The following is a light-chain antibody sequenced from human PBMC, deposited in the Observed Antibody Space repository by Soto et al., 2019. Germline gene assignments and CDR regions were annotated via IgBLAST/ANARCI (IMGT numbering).Light chain of an antibody. CDR2: DAS. V-gene: IGKV3-15*01. CDR1: QSISSC. CDR3: QHYNSYSEA. Sequence: IALTQSPGILSVSPGKRATLSCRASQSISSCLAWYQQNPGQAPRLLISDASTRATGIPARFSGSGSGTEFTLTISSLQPDDFATYYCQHYNSYSEAFGQGTKVE. J-gene: IGKJ1*01.